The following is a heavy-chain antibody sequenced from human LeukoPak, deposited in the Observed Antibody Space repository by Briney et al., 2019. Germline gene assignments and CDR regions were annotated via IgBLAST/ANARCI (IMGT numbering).Heavy chain of an antibody. CDR3: ATRRSG. Sequence: GGSPRLSCAASGFTVSSNYMSWVRQAPGKGLEWVSVIYSGAGTYYADSVKGRFTISRDNSKNTLYLQMNSLRAEDTAVYYCATRRSGWGQGTLVTVSS. J-gene: IGHJ4*02. CDR1: GFTVSSNY. D-gene: IGHD3-3*01. CDR2: IYSGAGT. V-gene: IGHV3-53*01.